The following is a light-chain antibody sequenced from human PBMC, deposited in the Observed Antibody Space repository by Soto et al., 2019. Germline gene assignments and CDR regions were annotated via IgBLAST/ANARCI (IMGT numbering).Light chain of an antibody. CDR2: DVS. Sequence: QSVLTQPRSVSGSPGQSVTISCTGTSRDVGGYKLVSWYQQHPGKAPKLMIYDVSERPSGVPDRFSASKSGNTASLTISGLQAEDEADYYCCSYAGSYTWVFGGGTKLTVL. CDR1: SRDVGGYKL. J-gene: IGLJ3*02. CDR3: CSYAGSYTWV. V-gene: IGLV2-11*01.